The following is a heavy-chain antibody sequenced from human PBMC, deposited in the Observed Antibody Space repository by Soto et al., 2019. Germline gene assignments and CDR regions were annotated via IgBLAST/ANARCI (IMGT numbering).Heavy chain of an antibody. D-gene: IGHD6-6*01. CDR3: AILSN. CDR2: IYSDGTT. CDR1: GFTVSSNY. V-gene: IGHV3-53*02. Sequence: EVQLVETGGGLIQPGGSLRLSCAASGFTVSSNYMNWVRQAPGKGLEWVSIIYSDGTTSYADSVKGRFTISRDNFKNTLHLQMHSLRAEDTAVYYCAILSNWGQGTLVTVSS. J-gene: IGHJ4*02.